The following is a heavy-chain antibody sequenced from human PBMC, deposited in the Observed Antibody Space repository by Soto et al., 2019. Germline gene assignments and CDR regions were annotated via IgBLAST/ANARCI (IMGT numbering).Heavy chain of an antibody. J-gene: IGHJ6*02. D-gene: IGHD2-15*01. CDR2: IKQDGSEK. V-gene: IGHV3-7*05. Sequence: GESLKISCAASGFTFSSYWMSWVRQAPGKGLEWVANIKQDGSEKYYVDSVKGRFTISRDNAKNSLYLQMNSLRAEDTAVYYCARPKDIVVVVAASPLYGMDVWGQGTTVTVSS. CDR3: ARPKDIVVVVAASPLYGMDV. CDR1: GFTFSSYW.